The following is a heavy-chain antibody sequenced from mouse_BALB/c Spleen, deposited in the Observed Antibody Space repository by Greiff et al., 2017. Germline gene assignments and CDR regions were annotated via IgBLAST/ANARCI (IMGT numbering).Heavy chain of an antibody. CDR2: IRNKANGYTT. CDR1: GFTFTDYY. V-gene: IGHV7-3*02. Sequence: EMKLVESGGGLVQPGGSLRLSCATSGFTFTDYYMSWVRQPPGKALEWLGFIRNKANGYTTEYSASVKGRFTISRDNSQSILYLQMNTLRAEDSATYYCARGDSFDYWGQGTTLTVSS. CDR3: ARGDSFDY. J-gene: IGHJ2*01.